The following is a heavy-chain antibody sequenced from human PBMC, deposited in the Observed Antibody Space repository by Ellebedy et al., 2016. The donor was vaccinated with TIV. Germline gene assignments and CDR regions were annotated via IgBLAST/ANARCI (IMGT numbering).Heavy chain of an antibody. J-gene: IGHJ4*02. D-gene: IGHD1-26*01. CDR1: GGSISPYY. Sequence: MPSETLSLTCTVSGGSISPYYWSWIRQPPGKGLEWIGYISYSGSANYNPPLTSRVTISVDTSKNHFSLRLTSVTAADTAVYYCARDNYGSLDYWGQGTLVTVSS. V-gene: IGHV4-59*01. CDR3: ARDNYGSLDY. CDR2: ISYSGSA.